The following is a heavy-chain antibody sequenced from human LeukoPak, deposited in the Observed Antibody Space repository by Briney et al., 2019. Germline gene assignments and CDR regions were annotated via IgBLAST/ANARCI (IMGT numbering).Heavy chain of an antibody. J-gene: IGHJ4*02. Sequence: GGSLRLSCAASGFTFSSYGVHWVRQAPGKGLEWVAFVRYTGSNQYYTDSVKGRFTISRDNSKDTLYLQMNSLRADDTAVYYCARDSKIQSWLYYFDYWGQGTLVTVSS. CDR2: VRYTGSNQ. V-gene: IGHV3-30*02. CDR3: ARDSKIQSWLYYFDY. D-gene: IGHD5-18*01. CDR1: GFTFSSYG.